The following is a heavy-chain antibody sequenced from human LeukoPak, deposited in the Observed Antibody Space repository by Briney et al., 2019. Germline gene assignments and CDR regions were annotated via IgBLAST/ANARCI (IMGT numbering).Heavy chain of an antibody. V-gene: IGHV7-4-1*02. D-gene: IGHD2-2*02. J-gene: IGHJ4*02. CDR2: INTNTGNP. Sequence: ASVKVSCKASGYTFTSYAMNWVRQAPGQGLEWMGRINTNTGNPTYAQGFTGRFVFSLDTSVSTAYLQISSLKAEDTAVYYCARGTSHIVVVPAAIGLDYWGQGTLVTVSS. CDR3: ARGTSHIVVVPAAIGLDY. CDR1: GYTFTSYA.